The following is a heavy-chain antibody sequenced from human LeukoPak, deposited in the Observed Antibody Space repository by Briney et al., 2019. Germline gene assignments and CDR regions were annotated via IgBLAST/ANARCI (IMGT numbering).Heavy chain of an antibody. CDR1: GDSVSSNAVA. V-gene: IGHV6-1*01. CDR2: TWYKSKWYN. D-gene: IGHD4-23*01. Sequence: SQTLSLTCAISGDSVSSNAVAWNWIRQSPSRGLEWLGRTWYKSKWYNAYAVFVKSRITINPDTSKNQFSLQLNSVTHEDTAVYYCARWHYKAVYFDYWAQGTLVTVSS. CDR3: ARWHYKAVYFDY. J-gene: IGHJ4*02.